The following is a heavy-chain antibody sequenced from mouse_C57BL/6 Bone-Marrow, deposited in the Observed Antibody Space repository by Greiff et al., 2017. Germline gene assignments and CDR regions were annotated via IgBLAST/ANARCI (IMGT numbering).Heavy chain of an antibody. V-gene: IGHV14-3*01. Sequence: VQRQQSVAELVRPGASVKFSCTASGSNIKNTYMHWVTQRPEQGLEWLGRIDPANGNTKYAQKFQGKATITADTSSNTAYLQLSSLTSEDTAIYYCARIYTVVGYFDYWGQGTTLTVSS. D-gene: IGHD1-1*01. J-gene: IGHJ2*01. CDR3: ARIYTVVGYFDY. CDR1: GSNIKNTY. CDR2: IDPANGNT.